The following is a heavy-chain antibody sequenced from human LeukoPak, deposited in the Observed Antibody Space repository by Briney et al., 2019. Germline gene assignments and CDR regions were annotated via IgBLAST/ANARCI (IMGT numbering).Heavy chain of an antibody. D-gene: IGHD6-19*01. V-gene: IGHV4-4*07. J-gene: IGHJ6*02. CDR3: ARGDCSSGGCSGFYGMDV. Sequence: PSETLSLTCTVSVGSVGSISGYSWSWIRQPAGKGLEWIGHITTSGSTNYNSSLRSRVTMSADTSRNQFSLKLSSVTAADTAVYCCARGDCSSGGCSGFYGMDVWGQGTTVTVSS. CDR2: ITTSGST. CDR1: VGSVGSISGYS.